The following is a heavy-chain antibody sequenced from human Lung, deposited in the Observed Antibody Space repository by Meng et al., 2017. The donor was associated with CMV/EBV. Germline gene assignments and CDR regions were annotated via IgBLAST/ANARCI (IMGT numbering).Heavy chain of an antibody. J-gene: IGHJ4*02. Sequence: EVHLVESGGGLVEPGGSLRLSCAASGFNVRDKYMSWVRQAPGKGLEWVCIIYRGDNTYYIDSVKDRFTVSRDNSKNTMYLQMNSLRVEDTAVYYCTGDSVSNPNLDYWSQGTLVTVS. V-gene: IGHV3-66*01. CDR3: TGDSVSNPNLDY. D-gene: IGHD3-10*01. CDR2: IYRGDNT. CDR1: GFNVRDKY.